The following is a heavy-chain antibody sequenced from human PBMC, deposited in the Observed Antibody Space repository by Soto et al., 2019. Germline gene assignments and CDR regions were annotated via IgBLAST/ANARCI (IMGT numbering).Heavy chain of an antibody. J-gene: IGHJ4*02. D-gene: IGHD3-10*01. CDR1: GFTFSNYA. Sequence: EVQLLESGGGLVQPGGSLRLSCAASGFTFSNYAVSWVRQAPGGGLEWVSTTSGSGGRTYYADSVKGRFTISRDNSKNTLYLQMNSLRAEDTAIYYCAKDLGYYYGSGSYFAYWGQGTQVTVSS. V-gene: IGHV3-23*01. CDR2: TSGSGGRT. CDR3: AKDLGYYYGSGSYFAY.